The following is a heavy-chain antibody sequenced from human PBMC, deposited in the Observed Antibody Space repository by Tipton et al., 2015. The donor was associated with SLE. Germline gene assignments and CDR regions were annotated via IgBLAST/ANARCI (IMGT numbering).Heavy chain of an antibody. D-gene: IGHD7-27*01. CDR2: ISWNSGSI. V-gene: IGHV3-9*01. CDR1: GFTFDDYA. CDR3: ARDWGPNYYYYMDV. J-gene: IGHJ6*03. Sequence: SLRLSCAASGFTFDDYAMHWVRQAPGKGLEWVSGISWNSGSIGYADSVKGRFTISRDNAKNSLYLQMNSLRAEDTAVYYCARDWGPNYYYYMDVWGKGTTVTVSS.